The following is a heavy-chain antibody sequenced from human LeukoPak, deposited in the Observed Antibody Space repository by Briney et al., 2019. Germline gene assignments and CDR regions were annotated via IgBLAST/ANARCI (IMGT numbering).Heavy chain of an antibody. CDR3: VRDHSSSSFDY. D-gene: IGHD6-6*01. Sequence: GGSLRLSCAASGFTFTSYWMSWVRQESGKGLEGVANIKQDGSEKYYVDSVKGRFTISRDIAKNSLYLQMNSLRAEDTAVYYCVRDHSSSSFDYWGQGTLVTVSS. CDR1: GFTFTSYW. CDR2: IKQDGSEK. J-gene: IGHJ4*02. V-gene: IGHV3-7*01.